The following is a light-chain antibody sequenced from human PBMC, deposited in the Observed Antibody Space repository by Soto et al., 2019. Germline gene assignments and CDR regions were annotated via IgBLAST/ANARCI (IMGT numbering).Light chain of an antibody. CDR2: GAS. J-gene: IGKJ5*01. CDR1: QSVSSN. CDR3: QQYNNWPPIT. Sequence: EMVMTQSPATLPVSPGERATLSCRASQSVSSNLAWYQQKPGQAPRLLIYGASTRATGIPARFSGSGSGTEFTLTISSLQSEDFAIYYCQQYNNWPPITFGQGTRLEIK. V-gene: IGKV3-15*01.